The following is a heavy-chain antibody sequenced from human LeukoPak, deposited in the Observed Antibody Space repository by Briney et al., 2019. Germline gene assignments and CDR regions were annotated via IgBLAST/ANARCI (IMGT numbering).Heavy chain of an antibody. D-gene: IGHD5-18*01. J-gene: IGHJ4*02. V-gene: IGHV3-11*01. Sequence: GGSLRLSCAASGFTFSDYCMSWIRQAPGKGLEWVSYISSSGSTIYYADSVKGRFTISRDNAKNSLYLQMNSLRAEDTAVYYCARAPSYGLFFDYWGQGTLVTVSS. CDR3: ARAPSYGLFFDY. CDR2: ISSSGSTI. CDR1: GFTFSDYC.